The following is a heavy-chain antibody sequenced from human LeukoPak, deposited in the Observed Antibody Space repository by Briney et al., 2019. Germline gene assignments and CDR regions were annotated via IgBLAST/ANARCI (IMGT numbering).Heavy chain of an antibody. CDR1: GGSISSGDYY. Sequence: SQTLSLTCTVSGGSISSGDYYWSWIRQPPGKGLEWIGDIYYSGSTYYNPSLKSRVTISVDTSKNQFSLKLSSVTTADTAVYYCARGLLDYYDSSGYYYPYWGQGTLVTVSS. J-gene: IGHJ4*02. V-gene: IGHV4-30-4*08. CDR3: ARGLLDYYDSSGYYYPY. D-gene: IGHD3-22*01. CDR2: IYYSGST.